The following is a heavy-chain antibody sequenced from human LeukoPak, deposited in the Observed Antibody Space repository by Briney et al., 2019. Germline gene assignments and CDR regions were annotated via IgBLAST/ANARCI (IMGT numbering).Heavy chain of an antibody. CDR2: IDHSDSYT. CDR3: ARQGHGYPGY. V-gene: IGHV5-10-1*01. D-gene: IGHD5-18*01. CDR1: GYSFTSYW. Sequence: GASLRISCKGSGYSFTSYWNSWVRQLPGKGLEWMGRIDHSDSYTNYSPSLHGHVTIPADKSISTAYLQWSSLTASDTAMYYCARQGHGYPGYWGQGTLVTVSS. J-gene: IGHJ4*02.